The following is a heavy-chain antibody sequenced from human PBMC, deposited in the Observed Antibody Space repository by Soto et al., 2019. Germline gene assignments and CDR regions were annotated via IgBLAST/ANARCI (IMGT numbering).Heavy chain of an antibody. V-gene: IGHV1-18*04. Sequence: VKLDCKAARDRFGNYGLGWVHHAPGQGLEWMGWISAYNGNTNYAQNLQCRVTTTTDTSTSTAYMELRSLRSDDTAVYYCESVDGLRFLEWLIWGHRTLVTVSS. J-gene: IGHJ4*01. CDR2: ISAYNGNT. CDR3: ESVDGLRFLEWLI. D-gene: IGHD3-3*01. CDR1: RDRFGNYG.